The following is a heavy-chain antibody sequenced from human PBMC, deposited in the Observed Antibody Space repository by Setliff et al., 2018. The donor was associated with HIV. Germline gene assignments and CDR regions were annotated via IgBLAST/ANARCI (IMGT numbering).Heavy chain of an antibody. Sequence: PGGSLRLSCAASEFAFSTYGMHWVRQAPGKGLEWVAVIWHDGTTQYYAYSVKGRFTISRDNSKNTLYLQMSSLRAEDTAVYYCVKGGRYSADPLDYWGQGTLVTVSS. CDR1: EFAFSTYG. J-gene: IGHJ4*02. V-gene: IGHV3-30*02. CDR2: IWHDGTTQ. D-gene: IGHD1-26*01. CDR3: VKGGRYSADPLDY.